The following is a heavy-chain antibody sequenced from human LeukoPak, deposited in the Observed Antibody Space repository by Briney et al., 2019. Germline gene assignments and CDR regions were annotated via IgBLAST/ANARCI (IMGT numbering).Heavy chain of an antibody. CDR1: GYTFTSYY. CDR2: INPSGGST. CDR3: ARDLLYSSSSSGSSFLY. D-gene: IGHD6-13*01. Sequence: GASVKVSCKASGYTFTSYYMHWVRQAPGQGLEWMGLINPSGGSTSYAQKFQGRVTMTRDTSTSTVYMELSSLRSEDTAVYYCARDLLYSSSSSGSSFLYWGQGTLVTVSS. V-gene: IGHV1-46*01. J-gene: IGHJ4*02.